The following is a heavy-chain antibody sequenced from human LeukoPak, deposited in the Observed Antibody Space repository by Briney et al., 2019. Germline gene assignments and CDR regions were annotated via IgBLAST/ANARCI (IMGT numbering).Heavy chain of an antibody. V-gene: IGHV3-30*18. CDR1: GFTFSSYG. CDR2: ISYDGSNK. J-gene: IGHJ4*02. D-gene: IGHD3-10*01. CDR3: AKDRSGSGGLDFGY. Sequence: GGSLRLSCAASGFTFSSYGMHWVRQAPGKGLEWVAVISYDGSNKYYADSVKGRFTISRDNSKNTLYLQMNSLRAEDTAVYYCAKDRSGSGGLDFGYWGQGTLVTVSS.